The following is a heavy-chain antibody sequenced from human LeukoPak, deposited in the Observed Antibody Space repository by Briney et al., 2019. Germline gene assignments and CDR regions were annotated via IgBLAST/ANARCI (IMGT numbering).Heavy chain of an antibody. CDR2: IWYDGSNK. CDR1: GFTFSSYG. V-gene: IGHV3-33*01. D-gene: IGHD1-7*01. CDR3: ARGLSGTTPYFYYYMDV. Sequence: PGASLRLSCAASGFTFSSYGMYWVRQAPGKGLEWVAVIWYDGSNKYYPDSVKGRFTISRDNSKNTLFLQMNSLRAEDTAVYYCARGLSGTTPYFYYYMDVWGKGTTVTVSS. J-gene: IGHJ6*03.